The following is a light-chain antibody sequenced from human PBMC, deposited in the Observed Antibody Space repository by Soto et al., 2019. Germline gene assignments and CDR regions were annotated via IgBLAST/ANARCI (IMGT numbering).Light chain of an antibody. V-gene: IGKV3-20*01. CDR1: QRVRSNY. CDR2: DAS. J-gene: IGKJ4*01. Sequence: EIALTQSPGTLSLSPGERATLSCRASQRVRSNYLAWYQQKPGQAPRFLIYDASSRATGIPDRFSGSGSGTDFTLTISRLEPEDFAVYYCQQYGSSPLTFGGGTKVDIK. CDR3: QQYGSSPLT.